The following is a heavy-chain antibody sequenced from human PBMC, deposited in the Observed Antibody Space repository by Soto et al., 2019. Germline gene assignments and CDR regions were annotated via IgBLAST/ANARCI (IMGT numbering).Heavy chain of an antibody. V-gene: IGHV4-4*02. CDR1: GGSISSSNW. D-gene: IGHD5-18*01. CDR3: ARATGMAPFDY. CDR2: IYHSEST. Sequence: SETLSLTCAVSGGSISSSNWWSWVRQPPGKGLEWIGEIYHSESTNYNPSLKSRVTISVDKSKNQFSLKLNSVTAADTAVYYCARATGMAPFDYWGQGTLVTVSS. J-gene: IGHJ4*02.